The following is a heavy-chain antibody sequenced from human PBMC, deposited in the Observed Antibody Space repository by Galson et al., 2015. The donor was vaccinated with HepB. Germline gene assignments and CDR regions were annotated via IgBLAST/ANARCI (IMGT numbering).Heavy chain of an antibody. CDR2: ISGSGGST. J-gene: IGHJ6*02. D-gene: IGHD3-10*01. CDR1: GFTFSSYA. V-gene: IGHV3-23*01. CDR3: AKGSPRSGSANYAVDV. Sequence: SLRLSCAASGFTFSSYAMSWVRQAPGKGLEWVSGISGSGGSTYYADSVKGRFTTSRDNSKSTLYLQMNSLRAEDTAVYYCAKGSPRSGSANYAVDVWGQGTTVTVSS.